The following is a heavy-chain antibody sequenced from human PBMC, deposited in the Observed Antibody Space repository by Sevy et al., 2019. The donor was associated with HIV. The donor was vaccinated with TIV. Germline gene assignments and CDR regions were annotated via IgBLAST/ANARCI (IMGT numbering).Heavy chain of an antibody. D-gene: IGHD2-8*01. J-gene: IGHJ6*02. V-gene: IGHV3-23*01. CDR2: ISGSGGSA. CDR1: GFPFSSYA. Sequence: GGSLRLSCAASGFPFSSYAMSWVRQAPGKGLEWVSTISGSGGSAYYADSVRDRFTISRDSPKNTLHLQMNSLRDEDTAIYYCARGRKTTEEWLEELDYYYGLDVWGQGTTVTVSS. CDR3: ARGRKTTEEWLEELDYYYGLDV.